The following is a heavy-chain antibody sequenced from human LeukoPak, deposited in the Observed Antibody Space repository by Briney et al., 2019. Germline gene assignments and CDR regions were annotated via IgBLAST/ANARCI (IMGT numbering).Heavy chain of an antibody. CDR3: ARGTVDTAMVYYHYYYMDV. CDR2: INPNSGGT. D-gene: IGHD5-18*01. Sequence: ASVKASCKASGYTFTGYSMHWVRQAPGQGLEWMGWINPNSGGTNYAQKLQGRVTMTRDTSISTAYMELSSLRSEDTAAYYCARGTVDTAMVYYHYYYMDVWGKGTTVTVSS. CDR1: GYTFTGYS. J-gene: IGHJ6*03. V-gene: IGHV1-2*02.